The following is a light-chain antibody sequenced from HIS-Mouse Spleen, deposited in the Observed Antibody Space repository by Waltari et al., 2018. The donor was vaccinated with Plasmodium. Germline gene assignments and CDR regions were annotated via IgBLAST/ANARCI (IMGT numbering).Light chain of an antibody. CDR1: QRISSR. CDR2: KAS. V-gene: IGKV1-5*03. J-gene: IGKJ1*01. CDR3: QQYNSYSWT. Sequence: DIQMTQSPSTLSASVGDSVTITCRASQRISSRLAWYQQKPGKAPKLLIYKASSLESGVPSRFSGSGSGTEFTLTISSLQPDDFATYYCQQYNSYSWTFGQGTKVEIK.